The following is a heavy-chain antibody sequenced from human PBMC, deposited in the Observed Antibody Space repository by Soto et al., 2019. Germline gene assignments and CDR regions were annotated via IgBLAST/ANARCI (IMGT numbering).Heavy chain of an antibody. CDR1: GDSVSSNSAA. J-gene: IGHJ4*02. V-gene: IGHV6-1*01. Sequence: SQTLSLTCAISGDSVSSNSAAWNWIRQSPSRGLEWLGRTYYRSKWYNDYAVSVKSRITINPDTSKNQFSLQLNSVTPEDTAVYYCARGRGYSSGWYRSPETAYYFDYWGQGTLVTVSS. CDR3: ARGRGYSSGWYRSPETAYYFDY. D-gene: IGHD6-19*01. CDR2: TYYRSKWYN.